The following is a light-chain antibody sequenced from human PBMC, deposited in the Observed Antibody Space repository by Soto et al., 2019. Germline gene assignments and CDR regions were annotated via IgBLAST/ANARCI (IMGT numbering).Light chain of an antibody. V-gene: IGKV3-15*01. CDR1: QSVSSN. CDR3: QQYGTSPGA. Sequence: EIVMTQSPATLSVSPGERATLSCRASQSVSSNLAWYQQKPGQAPRLLIYGASTRATGIPARFSGSGSGTEFTLTISGLQPEDFAVYYCQQYGTSPGAFGQGTKVDIK. CDR2: GAS. J-gene: IGKJ1*01.